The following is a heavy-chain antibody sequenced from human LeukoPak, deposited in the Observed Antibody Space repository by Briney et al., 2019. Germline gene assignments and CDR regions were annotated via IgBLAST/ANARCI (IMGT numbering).Heavy chain of an antibody. J-gene: IGHJ4*02. D-gene: IGHD3-10*01. CDR2: IYTSGST. CDR3: ARGMVRGVIVDY. Sequence: SETLSLTCTVSGGSISSGSYYWSWIRQPAGEGLEWIGRIYTSGSTNYNPSLKSRVTISVDTSKNQFSLKLSSVTAADTAVYYCARGMVRGVIVDYWGQGTLVTVSS. CDR1: GGSISSGSYY. V-gene: IGHV4-61*02.